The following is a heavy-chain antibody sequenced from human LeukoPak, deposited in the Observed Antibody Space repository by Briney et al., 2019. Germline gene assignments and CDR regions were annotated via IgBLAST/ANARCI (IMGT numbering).Heavy chain of an antibody. D-gene: IGHD6-13*01. CDR3: ASGYSSSWLAFDY. CDR2: IYPGDSDT. V-gene: IGHV5-51*01. J-gene: IGHJ4*02. Sequence: GESLKISCKGSGYSFTSYWIGSVRQMPGKGLEWMGIIYPGDSDTRYSPSFQGQVTISADRSISTAFLQWTSLKASDTAMYYCASGYSSSWLAFDYWGQGTLVTVSS. CDR1: GYSFTSYW.